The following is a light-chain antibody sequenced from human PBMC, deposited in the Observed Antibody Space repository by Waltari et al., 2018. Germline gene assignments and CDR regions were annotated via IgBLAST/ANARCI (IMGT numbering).Light chain of an antibody. J-gene: IGKJ2*01. V-gene: IGKV1-5*03. CDR3: QQYSTSSLYT. CDR1: QSVSRW. Sequence: DIQMTQSPSTLSASVGDRVTITCRASQSVSRWLAWYQQKPGKAPKFLIYLASTLESGVPSRFSGSGSGTEFTLTISSLQPDDCATYYCQQYSTSSLYTFGQGTKLEI. CDR2: LAS.